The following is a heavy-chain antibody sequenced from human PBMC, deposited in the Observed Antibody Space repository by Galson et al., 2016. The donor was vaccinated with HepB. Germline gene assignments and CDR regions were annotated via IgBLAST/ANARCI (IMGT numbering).Heavy chain of an antibody. D-gene: IGHD3-16*01. J-gene: IGHJ4*02. V-gene: IGHV3-48*02. Sequence: SLRLSCAASGFTFSFYTMHWVRQAPGKGLEWIAWITSSSDTMYYADSVKGRFTISRDNAKNSLYLEMNSLRDEDTAVYYCARDDYFRLGYWGQGTLVSVS. CDR1: GFTFSFYT. CDR3: ARDDYFRLGY. CDR2: ITSSSDTM.